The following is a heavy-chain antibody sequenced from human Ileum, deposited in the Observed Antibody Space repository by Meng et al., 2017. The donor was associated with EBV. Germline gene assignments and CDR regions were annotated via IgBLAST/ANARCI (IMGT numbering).Heavy chain of an antibody. V-gene: IGHV4-61*03. Sequence: VQLLVSCPGLVKPSETLSLTCTVSSGSVSSGDYHWSWIRQPPGKGLEWIGYILSGSTNYDPSLTNRVTISVDTSKNHFSLKLTSVTAADTAVYYCAGGRAGYGGYKTWGQGTLVTVSS. D-gene: IGHD5-12*01. CDR3: AGGRAGYGGYKT. CDR2: ILSGST. J-gene: IGHJ4*02. CDR1: SGSVSSGDYH.